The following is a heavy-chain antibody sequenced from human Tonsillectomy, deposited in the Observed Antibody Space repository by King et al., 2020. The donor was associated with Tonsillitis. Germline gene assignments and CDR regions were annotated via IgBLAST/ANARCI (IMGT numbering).Heavy chain of an antibody. CDR3: ALRHSPVFTIDYYYYGVDV. CDR2: INHSGAT. D-gene: IGHD3-3*01. J-gene: IGHJ6*02. V-gene: IGHV4-34*01. Sequence: VQLQQWGAGLLKPSETLSLTCAVYGASFRGYYWSWIRQPPGKGLEWIGEINHSGATNYNPSLKSRVTISEDTSKNQFSLKLTSVTAADTAVYYCALRHSPVFTIDYYYYGVDVWGQGTTVSVSS. CDR1: GASFRGYY.